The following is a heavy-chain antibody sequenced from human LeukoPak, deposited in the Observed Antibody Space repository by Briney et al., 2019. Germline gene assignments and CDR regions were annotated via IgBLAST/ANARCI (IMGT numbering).Heavy chain of an antibody. CDR3: AKSMRTVTYDDAFDI. CDR1: GFIFSSYG. CDR2: ISYDGNKI. V-gene: IGHV3-30*18. D-gene: IGHD4-11*01. Sequence: PGGSLRLSCAASGFIFSSYGMHWVRQAPGKGLEWVSLISYDGNKIYYADSVKGRFTISRDNSKNTLYLQMNSLRAEDTAVYYCAKSMRTVTYDDAFDIWGRGTMATVSS. J-gene: IGHJ3*02.